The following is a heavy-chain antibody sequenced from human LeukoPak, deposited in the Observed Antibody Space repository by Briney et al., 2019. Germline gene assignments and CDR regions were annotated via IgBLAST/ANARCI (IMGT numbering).Heavy chain of an antibody. V-gene: IGHV1-69*13. Sequence: SVKVSCKASGYTFTSYGISWVRQAPGQGLEWMGGIIPIFGTANYAQKFQGRVTITADESTSTAYMELSSLRAEDTAVYYCARPRYDFYYYYYMDVWGKGTTVTVSS. CDR3: ARPRYDFYYYYYMDV. D-gene: IGHD5-12*01. CDR2: IIPIFGTA. J-gene: IGHJ6*03. CDR1: GYTFTSYG.